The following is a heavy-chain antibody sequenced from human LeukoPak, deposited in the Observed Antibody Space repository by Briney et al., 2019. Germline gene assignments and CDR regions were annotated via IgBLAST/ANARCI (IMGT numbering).Heavy chain of an antibody. D-gene: IGHD1-26*01. CDR2: IYTSGST. CDR3: ARPGGVGGSYCYAFDI. J-gene: IGHJ3*02. CDR1: GGSISSGSYY. V-gene: IGHV4-61*02. Sequence: PSETLSLTCTVSGGSISSGSYYRRWIRQPAGKGLEWIGRIYTSGSTNYNPSLKSRVSISEDTSKNQFSLKLSSVTAADTAVYYCARPGGVGGSYCYAFDIWGQGTMVTVSS.